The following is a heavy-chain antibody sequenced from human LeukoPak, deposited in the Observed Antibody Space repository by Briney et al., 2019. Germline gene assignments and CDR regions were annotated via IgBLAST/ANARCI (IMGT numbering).Heavy chain of an antibody. CDR3: AREGNSYFDF. J-gene: IGHJ4*02. Sequence: GGSLRLSCAASDFTVRSKYMTWVRQAPGKGLEWVSLIYSGGSTYYADSVKGRFSISTDNSKNTLYLQMNSLRAEDTAVYFCAREGNSYFDFWGQGILVTVSS. CDR1: DFTVRSKY. V-gene: IGHV3-53*01. D-gene: IGHD3-10*01. CDR2: IYSGGST.